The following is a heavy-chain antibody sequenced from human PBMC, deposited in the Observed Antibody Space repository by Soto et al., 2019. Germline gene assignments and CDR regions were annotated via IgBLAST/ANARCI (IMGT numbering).Heavy chain of an antibody. CDR3: AHRLGTTPGVNWFDP. CDR2: IYLDDDK. V-gene: IGHV2-5*02. Sequence: QITLKESGPTLVKPTQTLTLTCTFSGFSLSTSGVGVGWFLQPPGKALEWLALIYLDDDKRYSPSLKSRLTITKDTSKNQVVLTMTNMDPVDTATYYCAHRLGTTPGVNWFDPWGQGTLVTVSS. J-gene: IGHJ5*02. D-gene: IGHD1-7*01. CDR1: GFSLSTSGVG.